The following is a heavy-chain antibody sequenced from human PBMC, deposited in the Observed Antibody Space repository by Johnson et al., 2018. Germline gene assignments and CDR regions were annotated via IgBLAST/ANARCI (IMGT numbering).Heavy chain of an antibody. CDR2: ISYDGSNK. CDR1: GFTFSIYG. CDR3: AKPIVVTSIGKAFDI. Sequence: QPVRCLRLSCSSSGFTFSIYGIHWVRQAPGKGLEWVAVISYDGSNKYYADSVKGRFTISRDNSKNTLYLQMNSPSAEDTAVYYCAKPIVVTSIGKAFDIWGQGTMVTVSS. J-gene: IGHJ3*02. V-gene: IGHV3-30*18. D-gene: IGHD5-12*01.